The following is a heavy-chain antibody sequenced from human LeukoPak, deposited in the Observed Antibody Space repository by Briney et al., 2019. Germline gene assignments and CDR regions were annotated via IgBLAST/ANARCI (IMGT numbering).Heavy chain of an antibody. J-gene: IGHJ4*02. D-gene: IGHD3-3*01. CDR3: ATHSRHPTDFRTLDY. CDR1: GFTVSSNY. V-gene: IGHV3-53*01. Sequence: GGSLRLSCAASGFTVSSNYMSWVRQAPGKGLEWVSVIYSGGSTYYADSVKGRFTISRDNSKNTLYLQMNSLRAEDTAVYYCATHSRHPTDFRTLDYWGQGTLVTVSS. CDR2: IYSGGST.